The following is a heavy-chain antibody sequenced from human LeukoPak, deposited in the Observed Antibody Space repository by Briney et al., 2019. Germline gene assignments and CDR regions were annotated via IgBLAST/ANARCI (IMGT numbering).Heavy chain of an antibody. V-gene: IGHV3-64D*09. J-gene: IGHJ4*02. D-gene: IGHD1-26*01. CDR3: VKDVGGSYAFDY. CDR2: INDNGGRT. Sequence: GGSLRLSCAASGFTFSSYSMNWVRQAPGKGLEYVSGINDNGGRTHYGDSVKGRFSISRDNSKNTLHLQMSTLRAEDTALYYCVKDVGGSYAFDYWGQGILVTVAS. CDR1: GFTFSSYS.